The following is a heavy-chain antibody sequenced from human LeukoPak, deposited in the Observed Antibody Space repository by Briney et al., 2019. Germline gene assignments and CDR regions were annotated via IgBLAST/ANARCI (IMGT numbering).Heavy chain of an antibody. J-gene: IGHJ5*02. Sequence: GASVKVSCKVSGYTFTSYDINWVRQATGQGLEWMGWMNPNSGNTGYAQKFQGRVTMTRNTSISTAYMELSSLRSEDTAVYYCARGIQLGDWFDPWVQGTLVTVSS. CDR1: GYTFTSYD. D-gene: IGHD5-18*01. CDR3: ARGIQLGDWFDP. CDR2: MNPNSGNT. V-gene: IGHV1-8*01.